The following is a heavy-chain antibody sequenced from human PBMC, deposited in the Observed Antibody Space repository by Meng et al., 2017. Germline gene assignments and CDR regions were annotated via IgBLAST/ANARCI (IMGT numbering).Heavy chain of an antibody. V-gene: IGHV1-2*06. D-gene: IGHD3-10*01. CDR3: ATGSGSYPLVKY. Sequence: VQLVQCGAEVKKPGASVKVSCKASGYTFTGYYMHWVRQAPGQGLEWMGRINPNSGGTNYAQKFQGRVTITADESTSTAYMELSSLRSEDTAVYYCATGSGSYPLVKYWGQGTLVTVSS. CDR1: GYTFTGYY. J-gene: IGHJ4*02. CDR2: INPNSGGT.